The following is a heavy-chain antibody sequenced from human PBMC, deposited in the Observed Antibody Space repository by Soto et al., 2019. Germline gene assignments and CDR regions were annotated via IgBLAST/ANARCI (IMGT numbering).Heavy chain of an antibody. CDR3: ARPRLNTPMVRAFPI. V-gene: IGHV4-30-2*01. J-gene: IGHJ3*02. D-gene: IGHD3-10*01. CDR2: IYHSGST. CDR1: GGSISSGGYS. Sequence: PSETLSLTCAVSGGSISSGGYSWSWIRQPPGKGLEWIGYIYHSGSTYYNPSLKSRVTISVDRSKNQFSLKLSSVTAADTAVYSCARPRLNTPMVRAFPIRGKGKMLTVSS.